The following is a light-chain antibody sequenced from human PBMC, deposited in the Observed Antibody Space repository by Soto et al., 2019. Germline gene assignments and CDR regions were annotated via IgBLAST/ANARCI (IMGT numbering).Light chain of an antibody. Sequence: AIRMTQSPSSLSASTGDRVTITCRASQGISSYLAWYQQKPGKAPKLLIYAASTLQSGVPSRFSGSGSGTEFTLTISSLQPEDFATYYCLQHNNYPWTFGQGTKVDIK. V-gene: IGKV1-8*01. CDR1: QGISSY. CDR3: LQHNNYPWT. J-gene: IGKJ1*01. CDR2: AAS.